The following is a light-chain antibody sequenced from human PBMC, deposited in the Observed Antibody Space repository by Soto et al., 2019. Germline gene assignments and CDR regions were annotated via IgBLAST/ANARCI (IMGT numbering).Light chain of an antibody. CDR3: QQFNVYPLT. Sequence: DIQLTQSPSFLSASVGDRVTITCRASQGIRDFLAWYQQKPGQPPKLLIYAASTLQTGVPIRFSGIASGTEFTLIISNLQPADFATYYCQQFNVYPLTFGGGTKVEIK. CDR1: QGIRDF. J-gene: IGKJ4*01. CDR2: AAS. V-gene: IGKV1-9*01.